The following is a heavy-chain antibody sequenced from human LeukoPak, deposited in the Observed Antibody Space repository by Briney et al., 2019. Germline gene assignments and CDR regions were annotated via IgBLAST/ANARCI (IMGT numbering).Heavy chain of an antibody. Sequence: SVKVSCKATGGTFSSYVISWVRQAPGQGLEWMGGIIPVFGTANYARKLQGRVTITADESTSTAYMELSSLRSEDTAVYYCARVLWYSSSSPHDDAFDIWGQGTMVTVSS. D-gene: IGHD6-6*01. J-gene: IGHJ3*02. CDR2: IIPVFGTA. CDR1: GGTFSSYV. V-gene: IGHV1-69*13. CDR3: ARVLWYSSSSPHDDAFDI.